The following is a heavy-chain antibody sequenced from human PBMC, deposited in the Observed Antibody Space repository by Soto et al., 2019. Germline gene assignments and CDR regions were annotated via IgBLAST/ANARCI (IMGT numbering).Heavy chain of an antibody. J-gene: IGHJ3*01. CDR1: GGSISSGGYY. CDR2: IYYSGST. CDR3: ARDLYDYGRNPPAAFDF. D-gene: IGHD4-17*01. Sequence: PSETLSLTCTVSGGSISSGGYYWSWIRQHPGKGLEWIGYIYYSGSTYYNPSLKSRVTTSVDTSKNQFSLKLSSVTAADTAVYYCARDLYDYGRNPPAAFDFWGPGIMVTVSS. V-gene: IGHV4-31*03.